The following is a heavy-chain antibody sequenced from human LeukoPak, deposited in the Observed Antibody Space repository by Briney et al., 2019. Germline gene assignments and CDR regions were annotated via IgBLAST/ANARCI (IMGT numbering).Heavy chain of an antibody. CDR2: IYYSGDT. J-gene: IGHJ5*02. D-gene: IGHD2-21*01. Sequence: PSETLSLTCTVSGVSINSSTYYWGWIRQPPGKGLEWIGSIYYSGDTYYNPSLKSRVTISVDTSKNQFSLNLSSVTAADTAVYYCARHGTKVIPSWGQGPVVSVSS. CDR3: ARHGTKVIPS. V-gene: IGHV4-39*01. CDR1: GVSINSSTYY.